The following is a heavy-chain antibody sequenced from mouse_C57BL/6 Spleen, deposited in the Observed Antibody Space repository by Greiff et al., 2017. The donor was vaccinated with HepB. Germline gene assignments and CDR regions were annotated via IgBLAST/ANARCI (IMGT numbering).Heavy chain of an antibody. Sequence: VKLVESGPGLVQPSQSLSITCTVSGFSLTSYGVHWVRQSPGKGLEWLGVIWRGGSTDYNAAFMSRLSITKDNSKSQVFFKMNSLQADDTAIYYCAVYGSSSRGFAYWGQGTLVTVSA. D-gene: IGHD1-1*01. CDR3: AVYGSSSRGFAY. CDR1: GFSLTSYG. J-gene: IGHJ3*01. CDR2: IWRGGST. V-gene: IGHV2-5*01.